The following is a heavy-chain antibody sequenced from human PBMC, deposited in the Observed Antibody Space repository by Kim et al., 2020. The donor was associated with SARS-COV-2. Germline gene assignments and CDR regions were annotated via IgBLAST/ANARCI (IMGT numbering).Heavy chain of an antibody. Sequence: GGSLRLSCTGSGFTFSIYWMMWARQAPGKGLEWVASIDENGSKTYYVDSVKGRFTISRDNVKNSIFLQMNNLRGEDTATYSCATSMKPGAYDVWGQGAKVTVSS. D-gene: IGHD3-22*01. CDR3: ATSMKPGAYDV. V-gene: IGHV3-7*01. J-gene: IGHJ3*01. CDR2: IDENGSKT. CDR1: GFTFSIYW.